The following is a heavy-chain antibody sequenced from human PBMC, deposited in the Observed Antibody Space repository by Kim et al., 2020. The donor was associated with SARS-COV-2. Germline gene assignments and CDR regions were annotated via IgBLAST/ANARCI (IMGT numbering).Heavy chain of an antibody. J-gene: IGHJ4*02. V-gene: IGHV3-33*01. Sequence: GGSLRLSCAASGLTFSSYGMHWVRQAPGKGLEWVAIIWYDGSNKYYEDSVKGRFTISRDNSKNTLYLQMNSLRAEDTAVYYCARERSNYFDYWGQGTLVTVSS. CDR1: GLTFSSYG. CDR3: ARERSNYFDY. CDR2: IWYDGSNK.